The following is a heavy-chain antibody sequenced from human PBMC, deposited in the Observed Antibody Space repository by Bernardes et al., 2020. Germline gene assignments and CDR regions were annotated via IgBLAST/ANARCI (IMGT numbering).Heavy chain of an antibody. CDR2: IYWDDDK. D-gene: IGHD1-1*01. J-gene: IGHJ4*02. Sequence: VPTLVKPTQTLTLTCPFSGFSLKTSAMGVGWIRQPPGKALEWLALIYWDDDKRYSPSLKSRLSITKDTSKNQVVLTMTNMDPVDTATYYCAHSGSTIDYWGQGTLVIVSS. V-gene: IGHV2-5*02. CDR3: AHSGSTIDY. CDR1: GFSLKTSAMG.